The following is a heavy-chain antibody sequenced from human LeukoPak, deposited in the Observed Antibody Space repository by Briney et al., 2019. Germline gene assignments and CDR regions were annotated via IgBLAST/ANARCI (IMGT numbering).Heavy chain of an antibody. CDR3: TTRITMIVVDTRLDY. Sequence: GGSLRLSCAASGFTFSNAWMNWVRQAPGKGLEWVGRIKSKTDGGTTDYAAPVKGRFTISRDDSKNTLYLQMNSLKTEDTAVYYCTTRITMIVVDTRLDYWGQGTLVTVSP. V-gene: IGHV3-15*07. CDR1: GFTFSNAW. D-gene: IGHD3-22*01. CDR2: IKSKTDGGTT. J-gene: IGHJ4*02.